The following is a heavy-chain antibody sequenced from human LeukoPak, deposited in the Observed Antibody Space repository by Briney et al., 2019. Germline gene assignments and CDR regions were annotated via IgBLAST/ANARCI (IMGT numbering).Heavy chain of an antibody. CDR1: GFVFSSYN. CDR3: ARGIGYFDWLFFS. Sequence: GGSLRLSCAASGFVFSSYNMNWVRQAPGKGLEWVSSINPNGDYIYYADSVKGRFTISRDNAKNSLYLQMTSLKAEDTAVYFCARGIGYFDWLFFSWGQGTLLTVSS. CDR2: INPNGDYI. D-gene: IGHD3-9*01. J-gene: IGHJ5*02. V-gene: IGHV3-21*06.